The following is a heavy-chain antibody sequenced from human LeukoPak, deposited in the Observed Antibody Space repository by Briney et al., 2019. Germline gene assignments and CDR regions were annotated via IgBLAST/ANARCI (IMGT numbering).Heavy chain of an antibody. CDR1: GFTFSSYG. V-gene: IGHV3-30*02. CDR3: ARRAGAYSRPYDY. J-gene: IGHJ4*02. D-gene: IGHD4/OR15-4a*01. Sequence: PGGSLRLSCAASGFTFSSYGMHWVRQAPGKGLEWVAFIRYDGSNKYYADSVKGRFTISRDNSKNTLYLQMNSLRAEDTAVYYCARRAGAYSRPYDYWGQGTLVTVSS. CDR2: IRYDGSNK.